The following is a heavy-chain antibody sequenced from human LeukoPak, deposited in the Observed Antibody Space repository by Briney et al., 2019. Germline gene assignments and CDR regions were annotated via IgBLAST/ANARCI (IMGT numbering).Heavy chain of an antibody. V-gene: IGHV4-38-2*02. CDR1: GYSISSGYY. CDR2: IYHSGST. Sequence: SETLSLTCTVSGYSISSGYYWGWIRQPPGKGLEWIGSIYHSGSTYYNPSLKSRVTISVDTSKNQFFLKLSSVTAADTAVYYCARDVSGSIGYWGQGTLVTVSS. CDR3: ARDVSGSIGY. J-gene: IGHJ4*02. D-gene: IGHD1-26*01.